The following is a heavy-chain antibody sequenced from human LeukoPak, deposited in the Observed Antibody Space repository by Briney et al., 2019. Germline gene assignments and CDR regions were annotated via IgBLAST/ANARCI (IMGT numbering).Heavy chain of an antibody. J-gene: IGHJ4*02. CDR2: ISYDGSNK. D-gene: IGHD5-12*01. V-gene: IGHV3-30*18. CDR3: AKSATKYSGYDEYYFDY. CDR1: GFTFSRFG. Sequence: GALRPSFATSGFTFSRFGQDWGRQAPGKGLEGVAGISYDGSNKYYADSVKGRFTISRDNSKNTLYLQMNSLRAEDTAVYYCAKSATKYSGYDEYYFDYWGQGTLVTVSS.